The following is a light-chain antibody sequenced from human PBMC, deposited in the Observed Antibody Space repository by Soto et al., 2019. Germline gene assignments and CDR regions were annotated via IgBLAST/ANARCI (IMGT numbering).Light chain of an antibody. CDR2: EVS. CDR1: SSDVGKYNY. V-gene: IGLV2-14*01. Sequence: QSVLTQPASVSGSPGQSITISCTGNSSDVGKYNYVSWYQQHPAKAPKLMIFEVSNRPSGVSNRFSGSKSGNTASLTISGLQAEDEAEYYCSSYTGSSINTVVFGGGTQLTVL. CDR3: SSYTGSSINTVV. J-gene: IGLJ2*01.